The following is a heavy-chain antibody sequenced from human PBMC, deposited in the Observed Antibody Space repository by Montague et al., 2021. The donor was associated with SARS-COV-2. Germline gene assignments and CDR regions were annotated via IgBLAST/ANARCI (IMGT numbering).Heavy chain of an antibody. Sequence: SETLSLTCTVSGGSVISDTYFWSWIRQPPGKGLEWIAYIYHSDTTNNNPSFWSRVSMSSDRSKNQFSLKLTSVTPADTAVYYCARAANILSGFYNHPFEYWGQGILVTVSS. D-gene: IGHD3-9*01. CDR2: IYHSDTT. CDR1: GGSVISDTYF. V-gene: IGHV4-61*01. CDR3: ARAANILSGFYNHPFEY. J-gene: IGHJ4*02.